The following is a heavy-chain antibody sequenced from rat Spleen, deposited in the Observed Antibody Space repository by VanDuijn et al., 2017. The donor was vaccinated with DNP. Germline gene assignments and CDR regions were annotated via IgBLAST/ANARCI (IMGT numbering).Heavy chain of an antibody. CDR3: ARDGGTTVAIDY. CDR2: ITSSGGST. D-gene: IGHD1-3*01. CDR1: GFNFNDYW. V-gene: IGHV5-31*01. Sequence: EVKLVESGGGRVQPGRSLKLSCAASGFNFNDYWMTWIRQVPGKGLEWVASITSSGGSTYYPDSVKGRFTISRDNAKNTLYLQMNSLRSEDTATYYCARDGGTTVAIDYWGQGVMVTVSS. J-gene: IGHJ2*01.